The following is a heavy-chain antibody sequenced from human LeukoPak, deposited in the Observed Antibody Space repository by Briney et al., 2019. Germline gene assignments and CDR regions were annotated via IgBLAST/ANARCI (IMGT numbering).Heavy chain of an antibody. D-gene: IGHD3-22*01. Sequence: ASVKVSCKASGYTFTSYGISWVRQAPGQGLEWMGWISAYNGNTNYAQKLQGRVTMTTDTSTSTAYMELRSLRSDDTAVYHCARGVITMIVVTYFDYWGQGTLVTVSS. CDR1: GYTFTSYG. CDR3: ARGVITMIVVTYFDY. CDR2: ISAYNGNT. J-gene: IGHJ4*02. V-gene: IGHV1-18*01.